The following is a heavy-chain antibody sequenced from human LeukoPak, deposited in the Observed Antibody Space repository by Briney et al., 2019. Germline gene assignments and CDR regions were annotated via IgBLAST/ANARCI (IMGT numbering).Heavy chain of an antibody. D-gene: IGHD4-17*01. CDR1: GGSISSYY. CDR2: IYYSGST. Sequence: SETLSLTCTVSGGSISSYYWSWIRQPPGKGLEWIVYIYYSGSTNYNPSLKSRVTISVDTSKNQFSLKLSAVTAADTAVYYCARVPFYGDYAFDYWGQGTLVTVSS. J-gene: IGHJ4*02. CDR3: ARVPFYGDYAFDY. V-gene: IGHV4-59*08.